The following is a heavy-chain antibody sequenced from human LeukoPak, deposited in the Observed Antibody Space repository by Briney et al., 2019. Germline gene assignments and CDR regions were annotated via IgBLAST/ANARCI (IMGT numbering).Heavy chain of an antibody. J-gene: IGHJ4*02. D-gene: IGHD4-17*01. V-gene: IGHV4-38-2*02. CDR2: IYHSGST. CDR3: ARTYGDFSPSDY. Sequence: SETLSLTCTVSGYSISSAYYWGWIRQPPGKGLEWIGSIYHSGSTYYSPSLKSRVTISVDTSKNQFSLKLTSVTAADTAVYFCARTYGDFSPSDYWXQGTLVTVSS. CDR1: GYSISSAYY.